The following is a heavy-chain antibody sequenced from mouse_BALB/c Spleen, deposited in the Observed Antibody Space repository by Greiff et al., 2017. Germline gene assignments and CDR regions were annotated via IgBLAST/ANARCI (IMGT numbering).Heavy chain of an antibody. J-gene: IGHJ3*01. Sequence: EVKLMESGAELVKPGASVKLSCTASGFNIKDTYMHWVKQRPEQGLEWIGRIDPANGNTKYDPKFQGKATITADTSSNTAYLQLSSLTSEDTAVYYCAREVAYWGQGTLVTVSA. V-gene: IGHV14-3*02. CDR3: AREVAY. CDR1: GFNIKDTY. CDR2: IDPANGNT.